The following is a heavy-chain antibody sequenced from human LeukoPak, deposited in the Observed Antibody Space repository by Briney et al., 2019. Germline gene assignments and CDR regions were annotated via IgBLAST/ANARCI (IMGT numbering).Heavy chain of an antibody. D-gene: IGHD7-27*01. CDR1: GFTFTTSG. V-gene: IGHV3-48*01. Sequence: GGSLRLSCAASGFTFTTSGMNWVRQAPGKGLEWVSYISNTGSTINYADSVKGRFTVSRDNSGNTLYLQMSSLRAEDTAVYYCAKGQRPSHWAYYFDSWGQGTLVTVSS. CDR2: ISNTGSTI. J-gene: IGHJ4*02. CDR3: AKGQRPSHWAYYFDS.